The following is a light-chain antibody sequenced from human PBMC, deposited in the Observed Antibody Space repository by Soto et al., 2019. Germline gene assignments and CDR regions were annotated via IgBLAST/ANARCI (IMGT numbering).Light chain of an antibody. CDR1: QSVSSSS. J-gene: IGKJ5*01. CDR3: QQYGSSPLIT. CDR2: GAS. V-gene: IGKV3-20*01. Sequence: EIVLTQSPGTLSLSPWERATLSCRASQSVSSSSLAWYQQKPGQAPRLLIYGASSRATGIPDRFSGSGSGTDFTLTISRLEPEDFAVYYCQQYGSSPLITFGQGTRLEIK.